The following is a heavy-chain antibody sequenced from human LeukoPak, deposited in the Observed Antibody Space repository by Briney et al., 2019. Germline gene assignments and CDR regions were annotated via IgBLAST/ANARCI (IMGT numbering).Heavy chain of an antibody. Sequence: PGGSLRLSCAASGFTFSSYAMSWVRQAPGKGLEWVSAISGSGGSTYYADSVKGRFTISRDNSKNTLYLQMNSLRAEDTAVYYCAKDVVRGVPRSRTQYFQHWGQGTLVTVSS. CDR2: ISGSGGST. D-gene: IGHD3-10*01. CDR1: GFTFSSYA. J-gene: IGHJ1*01. CDR3: AKDVVRGVPRSRTQYFQH. V-gene: IGHV3-23*01.